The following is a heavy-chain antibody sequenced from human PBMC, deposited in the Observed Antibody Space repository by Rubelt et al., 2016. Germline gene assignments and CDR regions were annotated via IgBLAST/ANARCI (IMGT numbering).Heavy chain of an antibody. J-gene: IGHJ5*02. CDR3: ARGSPVIVVSRNWFDP. CDR1: GGSFSGYY. CDR2: INHSGST. Sequence: QVQLQQWGAGLLKPSETLSLTCAVYGGSFSGYYWSWIRQPPGTGQEWFGEINHSGSTNYNPSPRLRATISVDTARNRCSLKLSSGTDADTAVYYCARGSPVIVVSRNWFDPWGQGTLVTVSS. V-gene: IGHV4-34*01. D-gene: IGHD3-22*01.